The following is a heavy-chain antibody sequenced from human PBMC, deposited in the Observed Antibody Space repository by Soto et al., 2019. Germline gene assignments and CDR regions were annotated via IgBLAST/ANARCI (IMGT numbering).Heavy chain of an antibody. CDR3: AKGAVLLWFGETPDYYYYMHV. CDR2: SSGSGGST. D-gene: IGHD3-10*01. J-gene: IGHJ6*03. V-gene: IGHV3-23*01. Sequence: GGALRLSCAASGFTFSSYAMSWGRQAPGKGREWVSASSGSGGSTYYADSVKGRFTISRDNSKNTLYLQMNSLRAEDTAVSYCAKGAVLLWFGETPDYYYYMHVWGKGTTVTVSS. CDR1: GFTFSSYA.